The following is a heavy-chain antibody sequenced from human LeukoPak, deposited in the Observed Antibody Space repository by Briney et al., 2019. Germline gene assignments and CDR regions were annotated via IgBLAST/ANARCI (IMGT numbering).Heavy chain of an antibody. D-gene: IGHD6-19*01. J-gene: IGHJ4*02. CDR3: AREPAVAGTSFDY. CDR1: GDSVSSNSAA. CDR2: TYYRSKWYN. Sequence: SRTLSLTCAISGDSVSSNSAAWNWIRQSPSTGLEWLGRTYYRSKWYNDYAVSVKSRITINPDTSKNQFSLQLNSVTPEDTAVYYCAREPAVAGTSFDYWGQGTLVTVSS. V-gene: IGHV6-1*01.